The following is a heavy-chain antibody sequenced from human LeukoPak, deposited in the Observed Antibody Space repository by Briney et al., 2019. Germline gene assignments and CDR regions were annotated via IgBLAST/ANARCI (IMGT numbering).Heavy chain of an antibody. CDR2: INHSGST. J-gene: IGHJ6*02. CDR3: ARSTYYYYGMDV. CDR1: GGSFSGYY. V-gene: IGHV4-34*01. Sequence: SETLSLTCAVYGGSFSGYYWSWIRQPPGKGLEWIGEINHSGSTNYNPSLKSRVTISVDTSKNQFSLKLSSVTAADTAVYYCARSTYYYYGMDVWGQGTTVTVSS.